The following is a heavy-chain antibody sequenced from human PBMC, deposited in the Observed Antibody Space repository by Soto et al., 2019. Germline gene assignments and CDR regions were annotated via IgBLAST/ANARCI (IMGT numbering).Heavy chain of an antibody. V-gene: IGHV1-69*13. Sequence: TVKVSCKSSGGTFSSYAISWVRQAPGQGLEWMGGIIPIFGTANYAQKFQGRVTITADESTSTAYMELSSLRSGDTAVEYCARDDLVPSTGSYYLAFHTLGQGTMVAV. CDR1: GGTFSSYA. CDR3: ARDDLVPSTGSYYLAFHT. CDR2: IIPIFGTA. J-gene: IGHJ3*02. D-gene: IGHD3-22*01.